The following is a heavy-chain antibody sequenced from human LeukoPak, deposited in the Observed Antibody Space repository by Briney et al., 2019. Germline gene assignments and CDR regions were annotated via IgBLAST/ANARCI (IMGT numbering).Heavy chain of an antibody. V-gene: IGHV1-2*04. CDR1: GYTFTGYY. CDR3: ARTTYYYGSGSYFHDAFDI. D-gene: IGHD3-10*01. CDR2: INPNSGGT. Sequence: ASVKVSCKGSGYTFTGYYMHWVRQAPGQGLEWMGWINPNSGGTNYAQKFQGWVTMTRDTSISTAYMELSRLRSDDTAVYYCARTTYYYGSGSYFHDAFDIWGQGTMVTVSS. J-gene: IGHJ3*02.